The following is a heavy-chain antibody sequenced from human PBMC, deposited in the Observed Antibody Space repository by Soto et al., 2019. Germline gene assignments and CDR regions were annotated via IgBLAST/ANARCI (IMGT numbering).Heavy chain of an antibody. CDR3: AAGAIFGVVPLDY. V-gene: IGHV4-34*01. CDR2: INHSGST. D-gene: IGHD3-3*01. Sequence: PSETLSLTCAVYGGSFSDYYWSWIRQPPGKGLEWIGEINHSGSTNSNPSLKSRVTISLDRSKNQFSLKLSSVTAADTAVYYCAAGAIFGVVPLDYWGQGTLVTVSS. J-gene: IGHJ4*02. CDR1: GGSFSDYY.